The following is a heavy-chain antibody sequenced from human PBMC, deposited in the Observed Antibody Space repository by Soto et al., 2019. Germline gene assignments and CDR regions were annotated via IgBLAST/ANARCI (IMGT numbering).Heavy chain of an antibody. CDR2: IRSKADRYET. J-gene: IGHJ5*02. CDR3: TSRDCTNGICAFDP. V-gene: IGHV3-73*01. Sequence: EVQLVESGGGLVQPGESLKLSCAASGFRFSGAAMYWVRQASGEGLEWVGRIRSKADRYETSYAASVRVRFTISRDDSKNTVYLQMNSLKTEDTAVYYCTSRDCTNGICAFDPWGQGTLVTVSS. CDR1: GFRFSGAA. D-gene: IGHD2-8*01.